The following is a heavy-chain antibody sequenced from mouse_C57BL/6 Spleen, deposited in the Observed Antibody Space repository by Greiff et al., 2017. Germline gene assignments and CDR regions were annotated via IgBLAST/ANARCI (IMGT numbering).Heavy chain of an antibody. CDR3: ARDYGSSYWYFDV. CDR2: ISYDGSN. Sequence: EVKLQESGPGLVKPSQSLSLTCSVTGYSITSGYYWNWIRQLPGNKLEWMGYISYDGSNNYNPSLKNRIPITRDTSKNQFFLKLNSVTTEDTATYSCARDYGSSYWYFDVWGTWTTVTVSS. D-gene: IGHD1-1*01. CDR1: GYSITSGYY. V-gene: IGHV3-6*01. J-gene: IGHJ1*03.